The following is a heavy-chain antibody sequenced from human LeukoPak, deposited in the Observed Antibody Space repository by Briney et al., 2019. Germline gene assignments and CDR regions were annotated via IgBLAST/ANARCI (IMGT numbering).Heavy chain of an antibody. V-gene: IGHV1-46*01. J-gene: IGHJ5*02. CDR2: INPSGGST. CDR1: GYTFTNYY. CDR3: ARGGYSSPRGWFDP. Sequence: ASVKVSCKASGYTFTNYYIHWVRQAPGQGLEWMEIINPSGGSTTYAQKFQGRVTMTRDMSTSTVYMELSSLRSEDTAVYYCARGGYSSPRGWFDPWGQGTLVTVSS. D-gene: IGHD6-13*01.